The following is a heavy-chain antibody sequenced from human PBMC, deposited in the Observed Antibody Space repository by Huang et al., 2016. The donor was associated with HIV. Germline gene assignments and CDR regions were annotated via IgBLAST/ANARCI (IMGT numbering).Heavy chain of an antibody. Sequence: VQLVQSGAEVKKPGESLKISCKGSGYSFSSYWIAWVRQMPGKGREWLGFSFPDDSDTTYRPSFEGQVTISADKSIGTAYLQWSSLKASDTAMYYCARRFSSSSGYFDYWGQGSLVTVSS. CDR1: GYSFSSYW. CDR2: SFPDDSDT. D-gene: IGHD6-6*01. J-gene: IGHJ4*02. CDR3: ARRFSSSSGYFDY. V-gene: IGHV5-51*01.